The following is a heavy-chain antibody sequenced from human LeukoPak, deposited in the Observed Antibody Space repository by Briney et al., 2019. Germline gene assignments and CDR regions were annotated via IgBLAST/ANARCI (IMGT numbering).Heavy chain of an antibody. J-gene: IGHJ4*02. V-gene: IGHV4-59*01. D-gene: IGHD2-8*01. CDR1: GGSISSYY. CDR3: ARDRLGYCTNGVCYPTYYFDY. CDR2: IYYSGST. Sequence: SSETLSLTCTVSGGSISSYYWSWIRQPPGKGLEWIGYIYYSGSTNYNPSLKSRVTISVDTSKNQFSLKLSSVTAADTAVYYCARDRLGYCTNGVCYPTYYFDYWGQGTLVTVSS.